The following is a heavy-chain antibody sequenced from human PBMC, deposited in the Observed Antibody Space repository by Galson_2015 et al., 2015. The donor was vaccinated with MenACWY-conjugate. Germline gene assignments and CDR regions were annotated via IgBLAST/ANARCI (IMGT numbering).Heavy chain of an antibody. J-gene: IGHJ4*02. CDR1: GFRFSSYG. V-gene: IGHV3-30*18. CDR3: VKDFRAYCSGDCWIDY. Sequence: SIRLSCAASGFRFSSYGMHWVRQVPGKGLEWVAVTSYDGSKKYYADSVKGRFGISRDNSKNTLFLRMTSLRPEATAVYYCVKDFRAYCSGDCWIDYWGQGTQVGVSS. D-gene: IGHD2-21*02. CDR2: TSYDGSKK.